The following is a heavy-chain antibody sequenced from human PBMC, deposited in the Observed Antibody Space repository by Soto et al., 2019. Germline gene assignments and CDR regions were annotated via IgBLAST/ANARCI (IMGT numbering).Heavy chain of an antibody. D-gene: IGHD1-1*01. Sequence: GGSLRLSCAASGFTFSSYWMNWVRQAPGKGLEWVANINQDGNEDNLLDSVKGRFTIPRDNAKNSLFLQMNSLRVDDTAVYYCARTGDGHHDFLDYWGQGALVTVSS. CDR3: ARTGDGHHDFLDY. V-gene: IGHV3-7*01. J-gene: IGHJ4*02. CDR1: GFTFSSYW. CDR2: INQDGNED.